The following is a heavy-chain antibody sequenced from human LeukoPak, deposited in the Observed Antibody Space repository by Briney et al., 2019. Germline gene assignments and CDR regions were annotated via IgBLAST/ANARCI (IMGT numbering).Heavy chain of an antibody. Sequence: SETLSLTCAVYGGSFSGYYWSWIRQPPGKGLEWIGEINHSGSTNYNPSLKSRVTISVDTSKNQFSLKLSSVTAADTAVYYCASFPGIAVAGHWGQGTLVTVSS. CDR3: ASFPGIAVAGH. CDR1: GGSFSGYY. J-gene: IGHJ4*02. V-gene: IGHV4-34*01. D-gene: IGHD6-19*01. CDR2: INHSGST.